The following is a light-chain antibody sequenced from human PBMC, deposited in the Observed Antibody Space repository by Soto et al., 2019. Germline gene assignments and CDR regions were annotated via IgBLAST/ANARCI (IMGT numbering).Light chain of an antibody. Sequence: EVVLTQSTATLSLSPGERATLSCRASQGVSSYLAWYQQKPGQAPRLLIYDASNRATGIPARFSGSGPGTDFTLTINRLEPEDFAVYYCQQYANSPITFGQGTRLEIK. J-gene: IGKJ5*01. V-gene: IGKV3D-11*01. CDR2: DAS. CDR3: QQYANSPIT. CDR1: QGVSSY.